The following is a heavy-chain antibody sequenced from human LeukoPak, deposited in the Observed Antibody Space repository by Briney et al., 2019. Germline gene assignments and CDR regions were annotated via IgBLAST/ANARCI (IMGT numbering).Heavy chain of an antibody. CDR3: ARVPCTSCHTDY. CDR1: GFTFSSYS. V-gene: IGHV3-21*01. Sequence: KAGGSLRLSCAASGFTFSSYSMNWVRQAPGKGLEWVSSISSSSSYIYYADSVKGRFTISRDNAKNSLYLQMNSLRAEDTAVYYCARVPCTSCHTDYWGQGTLVTVTS. J-gene: IGHJ4*02. D-gene: IGHD2-2*02. CDR2: ISSSSSYI.